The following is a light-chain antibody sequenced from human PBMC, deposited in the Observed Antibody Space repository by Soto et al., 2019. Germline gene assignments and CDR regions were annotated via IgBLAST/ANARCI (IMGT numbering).Light chain of an antibody. V-gene: IGKV3-15*01. CDR2: GAS. J-gene: IGKJ3*01. CDR3: QQYNNWPFT. CDR1: QSVNSN. Sequence: EIMMTQSPVTLSVSPGERATLSCRASQSVNSNLAWYQQKPGQAPRLLIYGASTRATGIPASFIGNGSGTDFTLTDSSLQPEDFAVDYCQQYNNWPFTFGPGTKVDSK.